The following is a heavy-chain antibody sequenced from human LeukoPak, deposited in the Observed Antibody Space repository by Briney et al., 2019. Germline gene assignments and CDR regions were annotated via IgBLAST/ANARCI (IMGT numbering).Heavy chain of an antibody. V-gene: IGHV1-18*01. CDR2: ISTYNGNT. CDR1: GYTFTSNG. D-gene: IGHD4-17*01. Sequence: ASVKVSCKASGYTFTSNGTIWVRQAPGQGLEWMGWISTYNGNTNFAQNVQGRVTMTTDTSTSTAYMELRSLRSDDTAVYYCARLESVTSDLWGQGTLVTVSS. CDR3: ARLESVTSDL. J-gene: IGHJ4*02.